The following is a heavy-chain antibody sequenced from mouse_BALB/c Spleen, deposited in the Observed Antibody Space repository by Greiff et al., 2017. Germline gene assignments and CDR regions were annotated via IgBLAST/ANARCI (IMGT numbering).Heavy chain of an antibody. CDR3: ALGNLLDY. J-gene: IGHJ2*01. CDR1: GFNIKDTY. V-gene: IGHV14-3*02. CDR2: IDPANGNT. Sequence: EVQLQQSGAELVKPGASVKLSCTASGFNIKDTYMHWVKQRPEQGLEWIGRIDPANGNTKYDPKFQGKAAITADTSSNTAYLQHSSLTSEDTAVYYCALGNLLDYWGQGTTLTVSS.